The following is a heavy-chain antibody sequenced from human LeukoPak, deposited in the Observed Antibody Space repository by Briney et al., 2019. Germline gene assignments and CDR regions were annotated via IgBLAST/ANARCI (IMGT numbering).Heavy chain of an antibody. CDR1: GYTFTIYD. D-gene: IGHD4-11*01. J-gene: IGHJ4*02. CDR2: MNPNSGNT. Sequence: ASVKVSCKASGYTFTIYDIIWMRHATGQGLEWMGWMNPNSGNTGYAQKFQGRVTMTRNTSISTAYMELSSLRSEDTAVYYCARGRVNYGSWGQGTLVTISS. CDR3: ARGRVNYGS. V-gene: IGHV1-8*01.